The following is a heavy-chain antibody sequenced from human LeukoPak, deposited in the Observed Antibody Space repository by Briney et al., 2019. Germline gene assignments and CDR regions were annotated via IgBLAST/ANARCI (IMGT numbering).Heavy chain of an antibody. D-gene: IGHD3-3*01. Sequence: RASVKVSCTASGYTFTGYYMHWVRQAPGQGLEWMGWINPNSGGTNYAQKFQGRVTMTRDTSISTAYMELSRLRSDDTAVYYCARDYDFWSGYDPYYYYGMDVWGQGTTVTVSS. CDR1: GYTFTGYY. J-gene: IGHJ6*01. V-gene: IGHV1-2*02. CDR2: INPNSGGT. CDR3: ARDYDFWSGYDPYYYYGMDV.